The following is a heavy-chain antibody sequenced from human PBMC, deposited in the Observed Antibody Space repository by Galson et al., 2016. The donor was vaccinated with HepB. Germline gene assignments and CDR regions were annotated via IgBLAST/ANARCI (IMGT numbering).Heavy chain of an antibody. CDR2: IIPIFDTA. CDR1: GYIFISSY. D-gene: IGHD6-6*01. Sequence: SVKVSCKASGYIFISSYIHWVRQAPGQGLEWMGGIIPIFDTAVYAQRFQGRVTITADESTSTAYMELRSLTSADTAVYYCARDSSSSLVTSWFDPWGQGTLVTVSS. V-gene: IGHV1-69*13. CDR3: ARDSSSSLVTSWFDP. J-gene: IGHJ5*02.